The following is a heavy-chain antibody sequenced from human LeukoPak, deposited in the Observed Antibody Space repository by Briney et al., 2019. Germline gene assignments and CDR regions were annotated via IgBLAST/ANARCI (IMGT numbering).Heavy chain of an antibody. J-gene: IGHJ6*02. D-gene: IGHD2-2*01. CDR2: IWYDGSNK. Sequence: PGGSLRLSCAASGFTFSSYGMHWVRQAPGKGLEWVAVIWYDGSNKYYADSVKGRFTIFRDNSKNTLYLQMNSLRAEDTAVYYCARDIADDIVVVPAASYYYYGMDVWGQGTTVTVSS. V-gene: IGHV3-33*01. CDR1: GFTFSSYG. CDR3: ARDIADDIVVVPAASYYYYGMDV.